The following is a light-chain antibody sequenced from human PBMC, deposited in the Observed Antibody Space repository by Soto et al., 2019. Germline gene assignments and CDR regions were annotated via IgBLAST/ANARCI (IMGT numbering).Light chain of an antibody. CDR2: AAS. Sequence: DIQMTQSPSSLSGSVGDRVTITCRASQSVYNYLNWYQQKQGKAPNLLISAASSLQSGVPSRFTGSGYGTNFVLSISSLQPEDAATDYCQQSYSTPWTFGQGTTVEIK. CDR1: QSVYNY. J-gene: IGKJ1*01. V-gene: IGKV1-39*01. CDR3: QQSYSTPWT.